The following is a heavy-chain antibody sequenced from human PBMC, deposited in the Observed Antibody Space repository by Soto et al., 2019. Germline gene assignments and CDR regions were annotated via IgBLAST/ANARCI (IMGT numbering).Heavy chain of an antibody. CDR3: ASSHCSGGSCPTHFDY. J-gene: IGHJ4*02. Sequence: NPSETLSLTCTVSGGSISSGGYYWSWIRQHPGKGLEWIGYIYYSGSTYYNPSLKSRVTISVDTSKNQFSLKLSSVTAADTAVYYCASSHCSGGSCPTHFDYWGQGTLVTVSS. D-gene: IGHD2-15*01. CDR1: GGSISSGGYY. V-gene: IGHV4-31*03. CDR2: IYYSGST.